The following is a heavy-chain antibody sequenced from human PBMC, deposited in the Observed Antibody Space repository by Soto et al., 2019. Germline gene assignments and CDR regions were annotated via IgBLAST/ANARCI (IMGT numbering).Heavy chain of an antibody. CDR2: IDWDDDK. D-gene: IGHD6-13*01. V-gene: IGHV2-70*11. J-gene: IGHJ6*02. Sequence: SGPTLVNPTQTLTLTCTFSGFSLSTSGMCVSWIRQPPGKALEWLARIDWDDDKYYSTSLKTRLTISKDTSKNQVVLTMTNMDPVDTATYYCARLLAAAGDYYGMDVWGQGTTVTVSS. CDR1: GFSLSTSGMC. CDR3: ARLLAAAGDYYGMDV.